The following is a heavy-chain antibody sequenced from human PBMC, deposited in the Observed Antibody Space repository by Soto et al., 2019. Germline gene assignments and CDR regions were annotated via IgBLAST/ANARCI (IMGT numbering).Heavy chain of an antibody. V-gene: IGHV1-3*01. CDR1: AYTFTSYS. Sequence: ASVKVSCNASAYTFTSYSMHWVRQAPGQRLEGMGWINVGNGNPKYSQKFKRRVTITRDTSASTANMELGSLRFEDRAVYYCARDSCYGGTCVDDAFDIWGQGTMVTVS. D-gene: IGHD3-16*01. CDR2: INVGNGNP. J-gene: IGHJ3*02. CDR3: ARDSCYGGTCVDDAFDI.